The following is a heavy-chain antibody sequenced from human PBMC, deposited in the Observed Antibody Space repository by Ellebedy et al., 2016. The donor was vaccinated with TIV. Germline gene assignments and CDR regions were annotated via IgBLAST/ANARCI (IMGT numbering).Heavy chain of an antibody. J-gene: IGHJ3*02. V-gene: IGHV1-46*01. CDR3: ARSSGGDDSEDAFDI. D-gene: IGHD6-25*01. CDR2: INPSGGST. Sequence: AASVKVSCKASAYTFTSSYMHWVRQAPGQGLEWMGIINPSGGSTSYAQKFQGRVTMTRDTSTSNVYMELSSLRSEDTAVYYCARSSGGDDSEDAFDIWGQGTMVTVSS. CDR1: AYTFTSSY.